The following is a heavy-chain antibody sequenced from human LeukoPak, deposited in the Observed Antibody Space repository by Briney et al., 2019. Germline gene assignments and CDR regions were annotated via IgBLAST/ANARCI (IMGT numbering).Heavy chain of an antibody. CDR2: IKQDGSQI. J-gene: IGHJ4*02. CDR1: GFSFSSHW. CDR3: AREYCSGTSCYGYFDY. D-gene: IGHD2-2*01. V-gene: IGHV3-7*01. Sequence: GGSLRLSCEASGFSFSSHWMTWVRRAPGKGLEWVANIKQDGSQIFYVDSAKGRFTISRDTAKNSLSLQMNSLRAEDTAVYYCAREYCSGTSCYGYFDYWGQGTLVTVSS.